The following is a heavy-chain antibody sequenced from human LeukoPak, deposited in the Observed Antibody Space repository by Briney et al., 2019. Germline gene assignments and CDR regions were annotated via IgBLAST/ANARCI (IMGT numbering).Heavy chain of an antibody. Sequence: GGSLRLSCAASGFTFSSYAMSWVRQAPGKGLEWVSAISGSGASTYYADSVKGRFTISRDNSKNTLYLQMSSLRAEDTAVYHCGEGLGRGGWLVGYWGQGTLVTVSS. V-gene: IGHV3-23*01. CDR3: GEGLGRGGWLVGY. J-gene: IGHJ4*02. CDR1: GFTFSSYA. D-gene: IGHD6-19*01. CDR2: ISGSGAST.